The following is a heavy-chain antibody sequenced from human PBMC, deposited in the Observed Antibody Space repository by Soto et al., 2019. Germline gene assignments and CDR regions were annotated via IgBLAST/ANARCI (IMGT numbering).Heavy chain of an antibody. CDR3: ARVVGGYYYGMDV. Sequence: SETLSLTCAVSGGSISSGDYSWSWIRQPPGKGLEWIGYIYHSGSTYYNPSLKRRVTISVDKSKNQFSLKLSSVTAADTAVYYCARVVGGYYYGMDVWGQGTTVTVSS. CDR2: IYHSGST. J-gene: IGHJ6*02. V-gene: IGHV4-30-2*01. D-gene: IGHD2-2*01. CDR1: GGSISSGDYS.